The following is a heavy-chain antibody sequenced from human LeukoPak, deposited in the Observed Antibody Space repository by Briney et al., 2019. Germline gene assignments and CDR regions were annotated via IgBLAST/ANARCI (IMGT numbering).Heavy chain of an antibody. CDR3: AREAHFGRSTSFDY. J-gene: IGHJ4*02. V-gene: IGHV4-4*07. D-gene: IGHD2-2*01. CDR1: GGSISSYY. Sequence: SETLSLTCTVSGGSISSYYWSWIRQPAGKGLEWIGRIYTSGSTNYNPSLKSRVTMSVDTSKNQFSLKLSSVTAADTAVYYCAREAHFGRSTSFDYWGQGTLVTVSS. CDR2: IYTSGST.